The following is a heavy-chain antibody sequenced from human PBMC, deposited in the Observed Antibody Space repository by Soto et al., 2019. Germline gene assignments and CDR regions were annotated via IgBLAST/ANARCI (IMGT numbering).Heavy chain of an antibody. V-gene: IGHV1-2*02. CDR2: INPNSGGT. CDR1: GYTFTGYY. J-gene: IGHJ6*02. CDR3: ARGKGSSRLGGMDV. D-gene: IGHD6-13*01. Sequence: ASVKVSCKASGYTFTGYYMHWVRQAPGQGLEWMGWINPNSGGTNYAQKFQGRVTMTRDTSISTAYMELSRLRSDDTAVYYCARGKGSSRLGGMDVWGQGTTVTVSS.